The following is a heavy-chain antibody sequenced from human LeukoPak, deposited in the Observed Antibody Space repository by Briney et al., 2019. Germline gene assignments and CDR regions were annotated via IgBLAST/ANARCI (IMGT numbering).Heavy chain of an antibody. CDR1: GFTFSSYG. V-gene: IGHV3-30*18. CDR2: ISYDGSNK. D-gene: IGHD3-9*01. Sequence: GRSLRLSCAASGFTFSSYGMHWVHQAPGKGLEWVAVISYDGSNKYYADSVKGRFTISRDNSKNTLYLQMNSLRAEDTAVYYCAKDLGVRYFDWLIPGSDYWGQGTLVTVSS. CDR3: AKDLGVRYFDWLIPGSDY. J-gene: IGHJ4*02.